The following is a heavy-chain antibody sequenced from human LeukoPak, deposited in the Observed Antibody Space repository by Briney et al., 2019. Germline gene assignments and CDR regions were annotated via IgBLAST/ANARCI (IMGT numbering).Heavy chain of an antibody. D-gene: IGHD2-2*01. CDR2: IRSDGSIK. CDR3: ARDHCSSTSCYDDYYYYMDV. J-gene: IGHJ6*03. CDR1: GFTFSSYG. Sequence: GGSLRLSCAASGFTFSSYGMHWVRQAPGKGLEWVAFIRSDGSIKYYTELLKGRFTISRDNSKNTLYLQINSLRPEDTAVYYCARDHCSSTSCYDDYYYYMDVWGKGTTVTVSS. V-gene: IGHV3-30*02.